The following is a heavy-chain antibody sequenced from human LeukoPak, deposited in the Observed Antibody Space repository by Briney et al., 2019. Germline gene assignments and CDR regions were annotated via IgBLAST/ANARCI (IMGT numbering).Heavy chain of an antibody. Sequence: PETLSLTCAVYGGSFSGHYWTWIRQPPGKGLEWIGESTHSGSTNYNPPLKSRVTISVDTSKNQFSPKLTSVSAADTAVYHCARGRTGAAALDFWGPGTLVTVSS. CDR3: ARGRTGAAALDF. CDR1: GGSFSGHY. V-gene: IGHV4-34*01. J-gene: IGHJ4*02. D-gene: IGHD2-2*01. CDR2: STHSGST.